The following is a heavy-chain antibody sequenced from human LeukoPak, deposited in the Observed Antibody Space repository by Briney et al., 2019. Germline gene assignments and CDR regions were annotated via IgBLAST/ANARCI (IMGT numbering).Heavy chain of an antibody. CDR1: GYSFTNYD. J-gene: IGHJ4*02. V-gene: IGHV1-8*01. Sequence: GASVKVSXKTSGYSFTNYDINWLRQAPGQGPEWMGWVNAATGNTGYAQQFQGRVSMTRDTSRTTAYMELRSLTSEDTAVYFCARVWGPTPIHYFDYWGQGGLVTVSP. CDR3: ARVWGPTPIHYFDY. D-gene: IGHD3-16*01. CDR2: VNAATGNT.